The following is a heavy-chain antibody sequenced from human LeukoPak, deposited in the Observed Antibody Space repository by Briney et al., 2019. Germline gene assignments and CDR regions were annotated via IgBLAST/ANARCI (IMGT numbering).Heavy chain of an antibody. CDR2: LYYSGST. CDR1: GGSISSYY. J-gene: IGHJ6*03. CDR3: ARTTEAHSWRTRYYDYYMDV. D-gene: IGHD6-13*01. V-gene: IGHV4-59*01. Sequence: PSETLPLTCTVSGGSISSYYWSWIRQPPGKGLEWIGYLYYSGSTSYNPSLKSRLTISVDTSKNQFSLKLSSVTAADTAVYYCARTTEAHSWRTRYYDYYMDVWGKGTTVTVSS.